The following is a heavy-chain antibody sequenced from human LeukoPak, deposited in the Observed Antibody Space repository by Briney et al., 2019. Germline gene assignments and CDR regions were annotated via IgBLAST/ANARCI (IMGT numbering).Heavy chain of an antibody. V-gene: IGHV1-2*02. CDR1: GYTFTGYY. Sequence: ASVTVSCKASGYTFTGYYIHWVRQAPGQGLEWMGWIYPYSGDTNYAQNFQGRVTMTRDTSISTTYMELSSLKSDDTAVYYCARDRNSGSSLDIWGQGTMLTVSS. CDR2: IYPYSGDT. D-gene: IGHD6-6*01. J-gene: IGHJ3*02. CDR3: ARDRNSGSSLDI.